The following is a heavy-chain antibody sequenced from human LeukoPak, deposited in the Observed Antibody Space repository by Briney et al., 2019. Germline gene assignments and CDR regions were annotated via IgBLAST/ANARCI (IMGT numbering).Heavy chain of an antibody. Sequence: PSETLSLTCTVSGGSLSSYYWSWIRQPPGKGLEWIGYIYYSGSTNYNPSLKSRVTISVDRSKNQFSLDLRSMTAADTAVYYCVAEDVNAWRFDYWGQGALVTVSS. CDR1: GGSLSSYY. J-gene: IGHJ4*02. V-gene: IGHV4-59*12. CDR2: IYYSGST. D-gene: IGHD3-16*01. CDR3: VAEDVNAWRFDY.